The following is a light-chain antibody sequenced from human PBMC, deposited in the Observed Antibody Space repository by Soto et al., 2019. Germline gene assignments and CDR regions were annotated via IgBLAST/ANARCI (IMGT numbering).Light chain of an antibody. CDR2: KVS. J-gene: IGKJ4*01. V-gene: IGKV2-30*01. CDR1: QSLVYTDGHTY. Sequence: DVVMTQSPLSLTVTLGQPAPISCKSSQSLVYTDGHTYLNWFHQRPGQPPRRLIYKVSTRESGIPDRFSGGGSGTDFTLKIDRVEAEDVGVYYWMQCTRWPSTFGGGTTVEIK. CDR3: MQCTRWPST.